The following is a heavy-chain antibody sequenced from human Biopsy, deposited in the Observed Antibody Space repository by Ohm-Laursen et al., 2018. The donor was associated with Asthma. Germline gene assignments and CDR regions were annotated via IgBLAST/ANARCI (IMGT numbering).Heavy chain of an antibody. CDR2: ISVYNGNT. Sequence: ASVKVFCTTSGYTFNSAGITWVRQAPGQGLEWMGWISVYNGNTKVAQKLQDRVTMITDTSTSTAYMELRSLRSDDTAVYFCARAVDYSHYYGIDVWGQGTTVTV. V-gene: IGHV1-18*01. J-gene: IGHJ6*02. D-gene: IGHD3-10*01. CDR3: ARAVDYSHYYGIDV. CDR1: GYTFNSAG.